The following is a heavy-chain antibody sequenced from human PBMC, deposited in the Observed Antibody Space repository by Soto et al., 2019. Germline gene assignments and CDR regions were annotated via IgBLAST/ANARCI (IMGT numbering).Heavy chain of an antibody. D-gene: IGHD3-9*01. CDR3: AREYYDILTGLNWFDP. J-gene: IGHJ5*02. Sequence: PGGSLRLSCAASGFTFSTNGMHWVRQAPGKGLEWVSYISSSSSTIYYADSVKGRFTISRDNAKNSLYLQMNSLRDEDTAVYYCAREYYDILTGLNWFDPWGQGTLVTVSS. CDR2: ISSSSSTI. V-gene: IGHV3-48*02. CDR1: GFTFSTNG.